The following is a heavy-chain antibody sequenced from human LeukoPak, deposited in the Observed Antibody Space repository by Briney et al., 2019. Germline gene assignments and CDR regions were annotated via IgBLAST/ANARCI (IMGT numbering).Heavy chain of an antibody. CDR2: IRYDGSNK. CDR1: GFTFRNYA. D-gene: IGHD6-6*01. V-gene: IGHV3-30*02. Sequence: PGGSLRLSCAASGFTFRNYAMHSVRQAPGKGVEGVTFIRYDGSNKYYAESVKGRFNISRDNSKDTLYLQMSSLRAEDTAVYYCAKAIHSSSSGVVDYWGQGTLVTVSS. CDR3: AKAIHSSSSGVVDY. J-gene: IGHJ4*02.